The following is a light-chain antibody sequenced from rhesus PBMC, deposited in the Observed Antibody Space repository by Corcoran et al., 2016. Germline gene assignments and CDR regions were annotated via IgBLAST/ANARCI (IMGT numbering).Light chain of an antibody. Sequence: QSAPTQPPSVSGSPGQSVTNSCTGTTTDVGGYNYVSWYQQHPGKAPKLMIYDVSKRPTGVSDRFSGSKSGNTASLTISGLQTEDEADYYCCSYTTSRTYIFGAGTRLTVL. CDR3: CSYTTSRTYI. CDR1: TTDVGGYNY. CDR2: DVS. V-gene: IGLV2S7*01. J-gene: IGLJ1*01.